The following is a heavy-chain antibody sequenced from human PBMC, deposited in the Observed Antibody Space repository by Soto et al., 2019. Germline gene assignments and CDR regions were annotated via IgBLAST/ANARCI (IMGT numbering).Heavy chain of an antibody. J-gene: IGHJ4*02. V-gene: IGHV3-48*01. CDR3: ARGRGLLVDY. CDR2: ISSSSSTI. D-gene: IGHD3-10*01. CDR1: GFTFSSYS. Sequence: EVQLVESGGGLVQPGGSLRLSCAASGFTFSSYSMNWVRQAPGKGLEWVSYISSSSSTIYYADSVKGRFTISRDNAKNSRYLQMNSLRAEDTAVYYCARGRGLLVDYWGQGTLVTVSS.